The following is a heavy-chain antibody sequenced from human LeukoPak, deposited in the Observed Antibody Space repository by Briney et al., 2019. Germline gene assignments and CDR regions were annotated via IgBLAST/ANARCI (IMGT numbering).Heavy chain of an antibody. CDR2: IRYDGRNK. D-gene: IGHD2-15*01. CDR3: AQGDCSGGSCPGPLN. J-gene: IGHJ4*02. CDR1: GFTFSSYD. Sequence: GGSLRLSCAASGFTFSSYDMHWVRQAPGKGLEWVAFIRYDGRNKYYADSVKGRFTISRDNSKNTLYLQMNSLRAEDKSVYYCAQGDCSGGSCPGPLNWGQGTLVTVSS. V-gene: IGHV3-30*02.